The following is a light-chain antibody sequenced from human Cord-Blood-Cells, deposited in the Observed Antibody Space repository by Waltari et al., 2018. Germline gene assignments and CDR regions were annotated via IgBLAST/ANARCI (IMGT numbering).Light chain of an antibody. J-gene: IGKJ1*01. CDR3: QQYNRT. V-gene: IGKV1-5*03. Sequence: DIQMTQSPSTLSASVGARVTITCRASQSISSWLAWYQQKPGKAPKLLIYKASSLESGVPSRFSGSGSGTEFTLTISSLQPDGFATYYCQQYNRTFGQGTKVEIK. CDR1: QSISSW. CDR2: KAS.